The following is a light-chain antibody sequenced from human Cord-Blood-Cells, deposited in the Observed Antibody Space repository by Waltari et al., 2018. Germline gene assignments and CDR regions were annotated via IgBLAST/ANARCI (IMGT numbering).Light chain of an antibody. Sequence: QSALTQPPSASGSPGQSVTISCTGTSSDVGGYNYVSWYQQHPGKAPKLMIFEVSKRPSGVPDRFSGSKSGNTAALTVSVLQAEDEAEYYCSSYAGSNNVVFGGGTKLTVL. CDR2: EVS. V-gene: IGLV2-8*01. CDR1: SSDVGGYNY. J-gene: IGLJ2*01. CDR3: SSYAGSNNVV.